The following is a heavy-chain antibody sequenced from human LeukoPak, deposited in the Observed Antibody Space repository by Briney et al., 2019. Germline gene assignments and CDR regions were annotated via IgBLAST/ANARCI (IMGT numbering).Heavy chain of an antibody. Sequence: GGSLRLSCAASGFTFSSYSMNWVRQAPGKGLEWVSSISSSSSYIYYADSVKGRLTISRDNAKNSLYLQMNSLRAEDTAVYYCAERGAEVGATVAPGDYWGQGTLVTVSS. D-gene: IGHD1-26*01. CDR3: AERGAEVGATVAPGDY. CDR1: GFTFSSYS. V-gene: IGHV3-21*01. CDR2: ISSSSSYI. J-gene: IGHJ4*02.